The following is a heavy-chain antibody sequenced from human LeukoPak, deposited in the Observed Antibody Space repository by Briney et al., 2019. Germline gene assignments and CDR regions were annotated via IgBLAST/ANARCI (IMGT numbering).Heavy chain of an antibody. Sequence: SQTLSLTCAISGDSVSSNSAAWNWSRQSPSRGLEWLGRTYYRSKWYNDYAVSVRGRITINPDTSKNQFSLLLNSVTPEDTAVYYCARYSGLGVPDYWGQGTLVTVSS. CDR1: GDSVSSNSAA. V-gene: IGHV6-1*01. CDR3: ARYSGLGVPDY. J-gene: IGHJ4*02. CDR2: TYYRSKWYN. D-gene: IGHD2-21*01.